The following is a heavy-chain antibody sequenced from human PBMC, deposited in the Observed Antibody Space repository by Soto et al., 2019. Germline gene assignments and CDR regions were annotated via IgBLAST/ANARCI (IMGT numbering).Heavy chain of an antibody. V-gene: IGHV1-2*02. Sequence: ASVKVSCKASGYNFTCYYMHWVRQAPGQGLEWMGWINPNSGGTNYAQKFQGRVTMTRDTSISTAYMELSRLRSDDTAVYYCARDDSSGYSYFDYWGQGTLVTVSS. D-gene: IGHD3-22*01. J-gene: IGHJ4*02. CDR1: GYNFTCYY. CDR3: ARDDSSGYSYFDY. CDR2: INPNSGGT.